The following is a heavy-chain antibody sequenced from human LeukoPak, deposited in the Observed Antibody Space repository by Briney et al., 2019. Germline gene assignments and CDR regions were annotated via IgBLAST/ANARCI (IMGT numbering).Heavy chain of an antibody. CDR1: GFRFSDYA. CDR2: LTASGSAT. J-gene: IGHJ4*02. D-gene: IGHD3-16*01. V-gene: IGHV3-23*01. CDR3: AIGGGY. Sequence: GGSLSLSCPAPGFRFSDYAMSWVRQAPGKGLEWVSALTASGSATYYADSVKGRFTISRDNSKDTLYLQMNSLRAGDTAVYYCAIGGGYWGQGTLVTVSS.